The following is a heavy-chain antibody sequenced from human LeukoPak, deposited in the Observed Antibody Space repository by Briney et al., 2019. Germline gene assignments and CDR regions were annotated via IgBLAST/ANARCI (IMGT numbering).Heavy chain of an antibody. D-gene: IGHD3-10*01. CDR1: GYTFTSYA. V-gene: IGHV1-8*02. J-gene: IGHJ4*02. Sequence: ASVKVPCKASGYTFTSYAMNWVRQATGQGLEWMGWMNPNTANTGYAQKFRGRVTMTRNTSITTAYMELSSLRSDDTAIYYCARKFLGSRGYYFDYWGQGTLVIVSS. CDR3: ARKFLGSRGYYFDY. CDR2: MNPNTANT.